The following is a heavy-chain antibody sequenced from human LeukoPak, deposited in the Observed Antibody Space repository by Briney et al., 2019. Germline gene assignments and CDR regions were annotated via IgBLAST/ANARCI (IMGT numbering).Heavy chain of an antibody. V-gene: IGHV3-74*01. CDR2: INTDGSST. Sequence: QSGGSLRLSCAASGFTFSSYWMHWVRQAPGKGLVWVSRINTDGSSTSYADSVKGRFTISRDNAKNTLYLQMNSLRAEDTAVYYCARAQRFGELFYYYYYMDVWGKGTTVTISS. CDR3: ARAQRFGELFYYYYYMDV. J-gene: IGHJ6*03. D-gene: IGHD3-10*01. CDR1: GFTFSSYW.